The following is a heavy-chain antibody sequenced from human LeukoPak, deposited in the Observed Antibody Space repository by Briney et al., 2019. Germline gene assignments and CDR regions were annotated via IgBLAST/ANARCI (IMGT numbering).Heavy chain of an antibody. CDR1: GFTFSSYS. CDR2: ITSSSSYI. J-gene: IGHJ4*02. D-gene: IGHD6-13*01. V-gene: IGHV3-21*01. CDR3: ARNQAAAGFV. Sequence: GGSLRLSCAASGFTFSSYSMNWVRQAPGKGLEWVSSITSSSSYIYYADSVKGRFTISRDNAKNSLYLQMNSLRVEDTAVYYCARNQAAAGFVWGQGTLVTVSS.